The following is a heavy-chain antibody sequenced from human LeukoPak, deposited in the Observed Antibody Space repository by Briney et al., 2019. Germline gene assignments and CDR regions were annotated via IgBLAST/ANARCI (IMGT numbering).Heavy chain of an antibody. CDR1: GYTFTSYD. CDR2: MNPNSGNT. CDR3: ARGRPRGIVVVTATPFDY. Sequence: ASVKVSCKASGYTFTSYDINWVRQATGQGLEWMGWMNPNSGNTGYAQKFQGRVTMTRNTSISTAYMELSSLRSEDTAVYYCARGRPRGIVVVTATPFDYWGQGTLVTASS. V-gene: IGHV1-8*01. D-gene: IGHD2-21*02. J-gene: IGHJ4*02.